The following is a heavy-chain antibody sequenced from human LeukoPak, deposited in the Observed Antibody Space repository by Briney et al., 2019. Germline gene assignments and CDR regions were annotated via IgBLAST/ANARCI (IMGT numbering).Heavy chain of an antibody. V-gene: IGHV3-9*01. J-gene: IGHJ5*02. Sequence: GGSLRLSCAASGFTFDDYAMHWVRQAPGKGLEWVSGISWNSGSIGYADSVKGRFTISRDNAKNSLYLQMNSLRAEDTALYYCAREVGSGSYLRFDAWGQGTLVTVSS. CDR1: GFTFDDYA. CDR3: AREVGSGSYLRFDA. CDR2: ISWNSGSI. D-gene: IGHD3-10*01.